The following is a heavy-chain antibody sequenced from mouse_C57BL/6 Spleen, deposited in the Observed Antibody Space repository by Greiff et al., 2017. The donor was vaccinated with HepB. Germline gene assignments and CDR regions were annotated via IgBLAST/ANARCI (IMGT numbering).Heavy chain of an antibody. V-gene: IGHV1-5*01. D-gene: IGHD4-1*01. J-gene: IGHJ2*01. Sequence: VQLQQSGTVLARPGASVKLSCKPSGYTFTSYWMHWLKQRPGQGLEWIGAIYPGNSDTSYNQKFKGKAKLTAVTSASTAYMELSSLTNEDSAVYYCTRCWEGYFDYWGQGTTLTVSS. CDR3: TRCWEGYFDY. CDR1: GYTFTSYW. CDR2: IYPGNSDT.